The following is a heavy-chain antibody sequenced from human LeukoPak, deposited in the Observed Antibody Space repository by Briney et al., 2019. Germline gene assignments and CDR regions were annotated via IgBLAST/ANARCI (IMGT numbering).Heavy chain of an antibody. CDR2: INSDGSST. CDR1: GFTFSSYW. Sequence: QSGGSLRLSCAASGFTFSSYWMHWVRQAPGKGLVWVSRINSDGSSTSYADSVKGRFTISRDNAKNTLYLQMNSLRAEDAAVYYCAKDSWSSPSSGVSYYYYYMDVWGKGTTVTVSS. V-gene: IGHV3-74*01. J-gene: IGHJ6*03. D-gene: IGHD1-26*01. CDR3: AKDSWSSPSSGVSYYYYYMDV.